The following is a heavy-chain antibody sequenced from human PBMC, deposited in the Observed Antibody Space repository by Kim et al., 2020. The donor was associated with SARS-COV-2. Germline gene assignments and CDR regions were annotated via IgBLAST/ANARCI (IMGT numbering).Heavy chain of an antibody. CDR2: IYSGGST. Sequence: GGSLRLSCAASGFTVSSNYMSWVRQAPGKGLEWVSVIYSGGSTYYADSVKGRFTISRDNSKNTLYLQMNSLRAEDTAVYYCATGNSGYDYNYYYGMDVWGQGTTVTVSS. V-gene: IGHV3-53*01. J-gene: IGHJ6*02. CDR3: ATGNSGYDYNYYYGMDV. CDR1: GFTVSSNY. D-gene: IGHD5-12*01.